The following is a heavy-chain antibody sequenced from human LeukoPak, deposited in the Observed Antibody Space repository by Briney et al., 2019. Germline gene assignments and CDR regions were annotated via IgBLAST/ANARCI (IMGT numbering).Heavy chain of an antibody. Sequence: GSLRLSCAASGLTFSSQGMHWVRQAPGKGLEWVAVIWYDGSNKYYADSVKGRFTISRDNSKNTLYLQMNSLRAEDTAVYYCARDWGSGSYYLDYWGQGTLVTVSS. CDR3: ARDWGSGSYYLDY. J-gene: IGHJ4*02. CDR1: GLTFSSQG. V-gene: IGHV3-33*01. D-gene: IGHD1-26*01. CDR2: IWYDGSNK.